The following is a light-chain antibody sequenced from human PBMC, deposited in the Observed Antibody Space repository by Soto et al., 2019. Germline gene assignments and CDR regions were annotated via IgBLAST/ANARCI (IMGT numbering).Light chain of an antibody. Sequence: DIVLTQSPGTLSLSPGERATLSCRASQTVGSIYLAWYQQKPGQAPRLLIHGASNRASGIPDRFSGSGSGTDFTLTISRLEPEDFALYYCQHYVERSPITFGQGTRLEIK. J-gene: IGKJ5*01. CDR1: QTVGSIY. CDR3: QHYVERSPIT. V-gene: IGKV3-20*01. CDR2: GAS.